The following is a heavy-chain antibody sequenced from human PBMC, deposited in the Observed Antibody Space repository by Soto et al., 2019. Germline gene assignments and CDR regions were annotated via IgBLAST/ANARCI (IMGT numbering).Heavy chain of an antibody. J-gene: IGHJ4*02. V-gene: IGHV1-18*01. CDR1: GYTFTSYG. Sequence: QVHLVQSGAEVRKPGASVKVSCKGSGYTFTSYGIAWVRQAPGQGLEWMGWISAHNDNINYAQKVQGRVTVTRDTSTSTAYMELRNLRSGDTAVYYCARGRYGDYWGQGALVTVSS. CDR3: ARGRYGDY. CDR2: ISAHNDNI. D-gene: IGHD1-1*01.